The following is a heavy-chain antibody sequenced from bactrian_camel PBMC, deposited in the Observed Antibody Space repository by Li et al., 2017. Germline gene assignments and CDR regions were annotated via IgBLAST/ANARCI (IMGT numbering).Heavy chain of an antibody. J-gene: IGHJ4*01. V-gene: IGHV3S53*01. Sequence: HVQLVESGGGSVQAGGSLRLSCKYSGWTYPIYCLGWFRQASGKEREAVAHIDSSGKTTYLDSVKGRFTISRNNAKNTLSLHMNNLKPDDTAMYYCAAEAGSCPVVAGTYGQGTQVTVS. D-gene: IGHD6*01. CDR2: IDSSGKT. CDR1: GWTYPIYC.